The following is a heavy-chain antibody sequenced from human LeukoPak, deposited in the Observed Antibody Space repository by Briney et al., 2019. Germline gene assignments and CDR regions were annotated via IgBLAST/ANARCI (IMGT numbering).Heavy chain of an antibody. J-gene: IGHJ5*02. D-gene: IGHD1-26*01. CDR1: GFTFSSYA. CDR3: VTVGMTSIWSYLRFDP. Sequence: PGGSLRLSCAASGFTFSSYAMRWVRQAPGKGLEFVSAITSNGGSTYYADSVKGRFTISRDNSKNTLYLQMSSLRAEDTAVYYCVTVGMTSIWSYLRFDPRGQGTLVSVSS. CDR2: ITSNGGST. V-gene: IGHV3-64D*08.